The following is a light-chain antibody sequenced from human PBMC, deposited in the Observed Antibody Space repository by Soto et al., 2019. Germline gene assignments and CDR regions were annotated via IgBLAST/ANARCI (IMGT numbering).Light chain of an antibody. J-gene: IGKJ2*01. CDR2: AAS. CDR1: QSITNY. V-gene: IGKV1-39*01. CDR3: QQSDSYPYT. Sequence: DIQMTQSPSSLSVSVGDRVTITCRARQSITNYLNWYQQKPGKAPRLLVYAASSLQSGVPSRFSGNGSGTEFTLTISRLQPEDFARYYCQQSDSYPYTFGQGTKLEIK.